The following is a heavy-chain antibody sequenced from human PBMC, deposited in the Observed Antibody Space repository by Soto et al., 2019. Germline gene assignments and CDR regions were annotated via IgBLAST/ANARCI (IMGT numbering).Heavy chain of an antibody. J-gene: IGHJ3*02. D-gene: IGHD3-10*01. Sequence: QVQLVQSGAEVKKPGSSVKVSCKASGGTFSNNGVSWVRQAPGQGLEWMGGVIPIFGTPNYAQKFQGRVTITADESTSTAYMELSSLRSEDTAMYYCARIRGAGTYAFDIWGQGTMVTVSS. CDR3: ARIRGAGTYAFDI. CDR2: VIPIFGTP. V-gene: IGHV1-69*12. CDR1: GGTFSNNG.